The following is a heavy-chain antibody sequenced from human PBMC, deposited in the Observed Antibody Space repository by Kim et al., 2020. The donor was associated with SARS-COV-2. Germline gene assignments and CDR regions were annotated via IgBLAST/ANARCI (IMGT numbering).Heavy chain of an antibody. D-gene: IGHD6-13*01. J-gene: IGHJ6*03. CDR3: AKVMGYSSSWYGNSISPHMDV. CDR1: GFTFDDYA. Sequence: GGSLRLSCAASGFTFDDYAMHWVRQAPGKGLEWVSGITWNSGSIGYADSVKGRFTISRDNAKNSLYLQMNSLRAEDTAFYYCAKVMGYSSSWYGNSISPHMDVWGKRTTVTVSS. CDR2: ITWNSGSI. V-gene: IGHV3-9*01.